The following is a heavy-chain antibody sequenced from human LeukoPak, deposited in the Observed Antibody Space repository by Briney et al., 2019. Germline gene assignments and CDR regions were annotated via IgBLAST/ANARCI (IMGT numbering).Heavy chain of an antibody. V-gene: IGHV1-58*02. CDR2: IVPGSGNT. CDR1: GFTXTSSA. CDR3: AAGTSNFVAHDAFDI. Sequence: GTSVKVSCKASGFTXTSSAMQWVRQARGQRLEWIGWIVPGSGNTNYAQKFQGRVTITRDMSASTAYMELSSLRSEDPAVYYCAAGTSNFVAHDAFDIWGQGTMVTVSS. J-gene: IGHJ3*02. D-gene: IGHD2-21*01.